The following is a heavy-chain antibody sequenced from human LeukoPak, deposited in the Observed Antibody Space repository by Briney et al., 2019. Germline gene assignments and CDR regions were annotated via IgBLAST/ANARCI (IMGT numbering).Heavy chain of an antibody. CDR1: GFTFSDYI. V-gene: IGHV4-34*01. CDR3: ARAYSSSWYLPTYFDY. CDR2: INHSGST. Sequence: GSLRLSCAASGFTFSDYIINWVRQAPGKGLEWIGEINHSGSTNYNPSLKSRVTISVDTSKNQFSLKLSSVTAADTAVYYCARAYSSSWYLPTYFDYWGQGTLVTVSS. J-gene: IGHJ4*02. D-gene: IGHD6-13*01.